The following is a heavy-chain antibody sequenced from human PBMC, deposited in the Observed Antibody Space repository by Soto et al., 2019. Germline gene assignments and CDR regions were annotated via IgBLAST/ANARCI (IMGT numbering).Heavy chain of an antibody. J-gene: IGHJ4*02. CDR1: GDFVSSGRYY. Sequence: QVQLQESGPGLVKPSETLSLTCTVSGDFVSSGRYYWSWSRQPPGKGLEWIGYIYYTGRTSYSSSLKRRVTISVDTSKNQFSLKVNSVTAADTAVYYCARSGASSGWLGGQGTLITVSS. CDR3: ARSGASSGWL. V-gene: IGHV4-61*01. CDR2: IYYTGRT. D-gene: IGHD6-19*01.